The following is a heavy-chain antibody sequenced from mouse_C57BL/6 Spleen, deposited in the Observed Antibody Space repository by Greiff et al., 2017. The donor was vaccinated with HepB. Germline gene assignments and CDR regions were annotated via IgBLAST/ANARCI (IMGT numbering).Heavy chain of an antibody. CDR2: FHPYNDDT. V-gene: IGHV1-47*01. CDR1: GYTFTTYP. D-gene: IGHD2-5*01. Sequence: VKLQQSGAELVKPGASVKMSCKASGYTFTTYPIAWMKQNHGKSLEWIGNFHPYNDDTKYNDKFKGKATLTVEKSSSTVYLELSRLTSDDSAVYYCARQDSKGWDVDVWGTGTTVTVAS. J-gene: IGHJ1*03. CDR3: ARQDSKGWDVDV.